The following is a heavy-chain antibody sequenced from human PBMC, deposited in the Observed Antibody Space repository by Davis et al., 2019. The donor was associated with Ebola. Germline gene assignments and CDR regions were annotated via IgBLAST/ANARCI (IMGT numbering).Heavy chain of an antibody. D-gene: IGHD2-2*01. CDR2: ISWNSDNI. V-gene: IGHV3-9*01. J-gene: IGHJ4*02. CDR1: GFTFDDYA. CDR3: AKVGGSRGPQHDY. Sequence: GGSLRLSCAASGFTFDDYAMHWVRQAPGKGLEWVSGISWNSDNIDYADSVKGRFTISRDNAKNSLYLQMNSLRAEDTAVYYCAKVGGSRGPQHDYWGQGTLVTVSS.